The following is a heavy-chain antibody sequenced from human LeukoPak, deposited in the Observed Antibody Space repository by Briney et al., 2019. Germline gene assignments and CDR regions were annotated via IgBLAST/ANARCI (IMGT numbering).Heavy chain of an antibody. Sequence: ASVKVSCKASGYTFTGYYMHWVRQAPGQGLEWMGWISAYNGNTNYAQKLQGRVTMTTDTSTSTAYMELRSLRSDDTAVYYCARDPAYNYYDSSGFFQHWGQGTLVTVSS. CDR2: ISAYNGNT. J-gene: IGHJ1*01. V-gene: IGHV1-18*04. CDR3: ARDPAYNYYDSSGFFQH. D-gene: IGHD3-22*01. CDR1: GYTFTGYY.